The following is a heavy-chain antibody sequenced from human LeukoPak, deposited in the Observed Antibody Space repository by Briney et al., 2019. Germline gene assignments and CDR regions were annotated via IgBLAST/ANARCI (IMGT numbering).Heavy chain of an antibody. CDR1: GFIFSSYG. V-gene: IGHV3-30*02. CDR2: IRYDGSNK. D-gene: IGHD6-19*01. CDR3: ATREVAGRAIDY. J-gene: IGHJ4*02. Sequence: GGSLRLSCTTSGFIFSSYGMHWVSQAPGKGLEWVAFIRYDGSNKYYADSVKGRFTISRDNSKNTLYLQMNSLRAEDTAVYYCATREVAGRAIDYWGQGTLVTVSS.